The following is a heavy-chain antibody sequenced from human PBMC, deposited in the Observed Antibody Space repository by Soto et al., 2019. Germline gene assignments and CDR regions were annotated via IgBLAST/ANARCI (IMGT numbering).Heavy chain of an antibody. D-gene: IGHD3-16*01. Sequence: SETLSLTCAVYGGSFSGYYWSWIRQPPGKGLEWIGEINHSGSTNYNPSLKSRVTISVDTSKNQFSLKLRSVTAADTAVYYCARGSTRRGDFDYWGQGTLVTVSS. CDR3: ARGSTRRGDFDY. CDR1: GGSFSGYY. CDR2: INHSGST. J-gene: IGHJ4*02. V-gene: IGHV4-34*01.